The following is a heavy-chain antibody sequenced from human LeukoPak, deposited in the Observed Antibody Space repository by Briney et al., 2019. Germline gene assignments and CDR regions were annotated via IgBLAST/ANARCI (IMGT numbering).Heavy chain of an antibody. CDR2: TYYRSRWYN. CDR1: GDSISSNSAT. V-gene: IGHV6-1*01. J-gene: IGHJ5*02. Sequence: SQTLSLTCAISGDSISSNSATWNWIRQSPSRSLEWLGRTYYRSRWYNDYAVSVKSRIIINSDTSKNQFSLQLNSVTPEDTAVYYCAKDRGGSSSDWFDPWGQGTLVIVSS. CDR3: AKDRGGSSSDWFDP. D-gene: IGHD6-6*01.